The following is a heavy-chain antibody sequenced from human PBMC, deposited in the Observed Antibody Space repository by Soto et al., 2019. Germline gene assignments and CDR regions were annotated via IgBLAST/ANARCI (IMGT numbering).Heavy chain of an antibody. V-gene: IGHV1-69*06. J-gene: IGHJ6*02. CDR2: ILPIFGTA. CDR1: GGTFRSYA. CDR3: ASGSRDRIAARPYYDYSYGMDV. Sequence: QVQLVQAGAEVKKPVSSVKVSCNSYGGTFRSYAISWVRQAPGQGLEWMGGILPIFGTANDAKKYKGRATIPPDKSTRTAYIDLSSLRSEVTAVSSCASGSRDRIAARPYYDYSYGMDVWGQGTTVTVSS. D-gene: IGHD6-6*01.